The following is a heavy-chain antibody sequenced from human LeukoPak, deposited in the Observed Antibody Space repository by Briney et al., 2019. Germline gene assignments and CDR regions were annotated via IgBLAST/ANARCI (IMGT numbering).Heavy chain of an antibody. V-gene: IGHV1-69*01. CDR3: ARDLAGGAVAGTTPPFDY. Sequence: GASAQVSCKASGYTFTDFYIHWVRPAPRQGLEWMGGIIPIFVSANYAQKFQGRATIAADESTSPAYMELSSLRSEDTAVYYCARDLAGGAVAGTTPPFDYWGQGTLVTVSS. CDR2: IIPIFVSA. J-gene: IGHJ4*02. D-gene: IGHD6-19*01. CDR1: GYTFTDFY.